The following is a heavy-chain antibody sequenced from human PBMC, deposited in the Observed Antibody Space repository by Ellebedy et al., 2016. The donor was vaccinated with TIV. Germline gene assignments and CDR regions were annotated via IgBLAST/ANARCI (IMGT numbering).Heavy chain of an antibody. J-gene: IGHJ5*02. CDR1: GFTFKSYT. CDR3: ARDASGSYYTEFVWFDP. CDR2: ISPGSTYI. V-gene: IGHV3-21*01. Sequence: GESLKISXAASGFTFKSYTMNWVRQAPGKGLEWVPSISPGSTYIYYADSVKGRFTISRDNAKNSVYLQMNSLRAEDTAVYYCARDASGSYYTEFVWFDPWGQGTLVTVSS. D-gene: IGHD3-10*01.